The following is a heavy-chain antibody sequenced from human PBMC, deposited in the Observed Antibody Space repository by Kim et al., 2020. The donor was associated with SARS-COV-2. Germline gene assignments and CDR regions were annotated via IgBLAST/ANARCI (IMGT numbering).Heavy chain of an antibody. Sequence: GGSLRLSCAASGFTFSSYAMSWVRQAPGKGLEWVSAISGSGGSTYYADSVKGRFTISRDNSKNTLYLQMNSLRAEDTAVYYCARRSGYWYYFDYWGQGTLVTVSS. CDR3: ARRSGYWYYFDY. V-gene: IGHV3-23*01. CDR2: ISGSGGST. D-gene: IGHD3-22*01. J-gene: IGHJ4*02. CDR1: GFTFSSYA.